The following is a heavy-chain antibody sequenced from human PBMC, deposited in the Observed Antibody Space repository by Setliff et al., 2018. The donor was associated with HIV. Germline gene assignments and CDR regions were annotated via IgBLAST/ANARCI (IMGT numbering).Heavy chain of an antibody. Sequence: GESLKISCTGSGYSFSSYWIGWVRQMPGKGLEWMGIIHPGDSNTRYSPSFQGQVTISADKSISAAYLQWSSLKASDTAMYYCATSITVAGGRSHHYYGMDVWGQGTTVTVSS. CDR3: ATSITVAGGRSHHYYGMDV. CDR1: GYSFSSYW. D-gene: IGHD1-20*01. J-gene: IGHJ6*02. V-gene: IGHV5-51*01. CDR2: IHPGDSNT.